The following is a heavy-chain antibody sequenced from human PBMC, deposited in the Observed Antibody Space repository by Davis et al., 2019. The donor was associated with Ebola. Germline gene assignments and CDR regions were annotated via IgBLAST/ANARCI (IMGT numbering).Heavy chain of an antibody. D-gene: IGHD6-13*01. CDR1: GGSFSGYY. J-gene: IGHJ4*02. CDR2: INHSGST. CDR3: AKTKQQLEYFDY. Sequence: GSLRLSCAVYGGSFSGYYWSWIRQPPGKGLEWIGEINHSGSTNYNPSLKSRVTISVDTSKNQFSLKLSSVTAADTAVYYCAKTKQQLEYFDYWGQGTLVTVSS. V-gene: IGHV4-34*01.